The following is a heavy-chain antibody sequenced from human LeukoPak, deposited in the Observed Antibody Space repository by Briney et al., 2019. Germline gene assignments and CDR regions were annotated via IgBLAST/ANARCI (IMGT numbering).Heavy chain of an antibody. CDR1: GGSISSGGYS. D-gene: IGHD3-9*01. Sequence: SETLSLTCAVSGGSISSGGYSWSWIRQPPGKGLEWIGEVNHAESSSYNPSLKSRLTMSVDASKNQFSLRLNSVTAADTAVYYCARDRDLYYDILTGYYTDYYYGMDVWGQGTTVTVSS. J-gene: IGHJ6*02. CDR3: ARDRDLYYDILTGYYTDYYYGMDV. CDR2: VNHAESS. V-gene: IGHV4-30-2*01.